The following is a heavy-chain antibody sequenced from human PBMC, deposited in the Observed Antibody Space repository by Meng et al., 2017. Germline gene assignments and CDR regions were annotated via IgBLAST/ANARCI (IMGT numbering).Heavy chain of an antibody. D-gene: IGHD1-26*01. J-gene: IGHJ4*02. V-gene: IGHV3-30*01. Sequence: GESLKISCAASGFTFSSYAMQWVRQAPGKGLEWVAVISYDGSNKNYVDSVKGRFTISRDNSKNTLYLQMNSLRAEDTAVYYCARGRVVGATHPTLDYWGQGTLVTVSS. CDR2: ISYDGSNK. CDR3: ARGRVVGATHPTLDY. CDR1: GFTFSSYA.